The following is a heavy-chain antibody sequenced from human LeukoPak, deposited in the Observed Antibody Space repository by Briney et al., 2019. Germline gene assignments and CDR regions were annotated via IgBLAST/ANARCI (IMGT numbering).Heavy chain of an antibody. D-gene: IGHD2-15*01. CDR3: VKDRNIVVVVAATLLLDY. CDR1: GFTFRSYA. V-gene: IGHV3-64D*06. CDR2: ISRNGGST. Sequence: GGPLRLSCSPSGFTFRSYARHWARQAPGKGLEYVSAISRNGGSTYYADSVKGRFTISRDNSKNTLYLQMSSLRAEDTAVYYCVKDRNIVVVVAATLLLDYWGQGTRVTVSS. J-gene: IGHJ4*02.